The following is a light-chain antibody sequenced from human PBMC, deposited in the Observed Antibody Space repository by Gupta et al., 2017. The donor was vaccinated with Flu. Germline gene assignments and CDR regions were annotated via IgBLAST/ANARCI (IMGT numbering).Light chain of an antibody. Sequence: DIVMTQSPDSLPVSLGERATLNCKSSQSVLYSSNNKNYLAWYQQRPGQPPKLLLYWASTRESGVPDRFSGSGSGTDFTLTISSLQAEDVAVYYCQQYYSTPFTFGPGTKVDIK. CDR1: QSVLYSSNNKNY. CDR2: WAS. V-gene: IGKV4-1*01. CDR3: QQYYSTPFT. J-gene: IGKJ3*01.